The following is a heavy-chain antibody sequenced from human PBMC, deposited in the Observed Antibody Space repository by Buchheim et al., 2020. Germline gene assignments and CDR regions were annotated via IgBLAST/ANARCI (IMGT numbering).Heavy chain of an antibody. V-gene: IGHV3-48*02. CDR2: ISGSSSKI. J-gene: IGHJ3*02. Sequence: EVQLVESGGGLVQPGGSLRLSCTASGFTFTTYSMNWVRQAPGKGLEWISYISGSSSKIYYTASVRGRFTISRDNGANSLFLQMNSLRDEDTAVYYCTNDPPYSGFAFAMWGQGT. CDR3: TNDPPYSGFAFAM. CDR1: GFTFTTYS. D-gene: IGHD1-26*01.